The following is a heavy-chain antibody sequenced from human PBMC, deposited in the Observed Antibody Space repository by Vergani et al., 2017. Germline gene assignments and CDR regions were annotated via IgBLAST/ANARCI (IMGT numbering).Heavy chain of an antibody. Sequence: EVQLVESGGGLVQPGRSLRLSCTASGFTFGDYAMSWFRQAPGKGLEWVGFIRSKAYGGTTEYAASVKGRFTISRDDSKSIAYLQMNSLKTEDTAVYYCTREDLEYSSYPRFDYWGQGTLVTVSS. CDR2: IRSKAYGGTT. V-gene: IGHV3-49*03. CDR1: GFTFGDYA. CDR3: TREDLEYSSYPRFDY. D-gene: IGHD6-6*01. J-gene: IGHJ4*02.